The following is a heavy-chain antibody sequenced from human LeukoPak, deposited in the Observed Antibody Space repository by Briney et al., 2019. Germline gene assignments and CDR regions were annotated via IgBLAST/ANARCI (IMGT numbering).Heavy chain of an antibody. V-gene: IGHV3-21*03. J-gene: IGHJ3*02. D-gene: IGHD5-12*01. Sequence: GGSMRMPRPDSEFTFTRSSMNWDRQAPGKGLEWVSSISSSSSYIYYADSVKGRFTISRDNAKNSLYLKMNSLRAEDKDVYYCARYPGGYDLNACDIWGQGTMVTVSS. CDR2: ISSSSSYI. CDR1: EFTFTRSS. CDR3: ARYPGGYDLNACDI.